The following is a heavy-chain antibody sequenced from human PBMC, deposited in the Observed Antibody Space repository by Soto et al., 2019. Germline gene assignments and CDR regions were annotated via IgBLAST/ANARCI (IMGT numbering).Heavy chain of an antibody. CDR2: INAGNGNT. J-gene: IGHJ4*02. CDR3: AREVSVEWFGELGGMDY. Sequence: ASVKVSCKASGYTFTSYAMHWVRQAPGQRPEWMGWINAGNGNTKYSQKFQGRVTITRDTSASTAYMELSSLRSEDTAVYYCAREVSVEWFGELGGMDYWGQGTLVTVSS. D-gene: IGHD3-10*01. CDR1: GYTFTSYA. V-gene: IGHV1-3*01.